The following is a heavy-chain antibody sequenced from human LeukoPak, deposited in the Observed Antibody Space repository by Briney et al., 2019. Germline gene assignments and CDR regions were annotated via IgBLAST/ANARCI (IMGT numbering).Heavy chain of an antibody. CDR3: ARHQYYYDSSGPGAFDI. V-gene: IGHV3-53*01. D-gene: IGHD3-22*01. Sequence: PGGSLRLSCAASGFTVSSNYMSWVRQAPGKGLEWVSVIYSGGSTYYADSVKGRFTISRDNSKNTLYLQMNSLRAEDTAVYYCARHQYYYDSSGPGAFDIWGQGTMVTVSS. J-gene: IGHJ3*02. CDR1: GFTVSSNY. CDR2: IYSGGST.